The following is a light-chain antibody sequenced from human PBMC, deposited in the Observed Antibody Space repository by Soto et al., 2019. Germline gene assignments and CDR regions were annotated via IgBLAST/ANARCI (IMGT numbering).Light chain of an antibody. CDR1: QGISNH. CDR2: AAS. V-gene: IGKV1-27*01. CDR3: QEYGTSPRLT. Sequence: DIQMTQSPSSLSASVGDRVTITCRASQGISNHLAWYHQKPGQLPKLLIYAASILQSGVPSRFSGSGSGTDFTLTISSLQPEDVGIYYCQEYGTSPRLTFGGGTKVEMK. J-gene: IGKJ4*01.